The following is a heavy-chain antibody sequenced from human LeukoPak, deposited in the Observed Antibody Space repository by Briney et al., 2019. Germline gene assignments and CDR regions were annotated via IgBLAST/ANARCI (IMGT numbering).Heavy chain of an antibody. CDR2: ISGSGGST. Sequence: GGSLRLSCAASGFTFSSYAMSWVRQAPGKGLEWVSAISGSGGSTYYADSVKGRFTTSRDNSKNTLYLQMNSLRAEDTAVYYCAKDGLRYFDWLQYYFDYWGQGTLVTVSS. CDR3: AKDGLRYFDWLQYYFDY. CDR1: GFTFSSYA. V-gene: IGHV3-23*01. D-gene: IGHD3-9*01. J-gene: IGHJ4*02.